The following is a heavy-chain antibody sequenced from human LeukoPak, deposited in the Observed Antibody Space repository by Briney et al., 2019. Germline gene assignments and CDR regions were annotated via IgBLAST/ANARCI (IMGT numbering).Heavy chain of an antibody. Sequence: GGSLRLSCAASGFTFSNYWMHWVRQAPGKGLVWVSRINTDGSSTTYADSVKGRFTVSRDNAKNTLYLQMNSLSAEDTAVYYCARGYSSSYRIDYWGQGTLVTVSS. D-gene: IGHD6-6*01. V-gene: IGHV3-74*01. CDR2: INTDGSST. CDR1: GFTFSNYW. CDR3: ARGYSSSYRIDY. J-gene: IGHJ4*02.